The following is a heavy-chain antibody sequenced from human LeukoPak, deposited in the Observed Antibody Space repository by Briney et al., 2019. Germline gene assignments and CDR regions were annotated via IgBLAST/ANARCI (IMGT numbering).Heavy chain of an antibody. D-gene: IGHD1-26*01. Sequence: ASVKVSCKASGCTFTGYYMHWVRQAPGQGLEWMGWINPNSGVTNYAQKFQGRVTMTRDTSISTAYMELSRLRSDDTAVYYCARDDSGSCYNYWGQGTLVTVSS. V-gene: IGHV1-2*02. J-gene: IGHJ4*02. CDR2: INPNSGVT. CDR1: GCTFTGYY. CDR3: ARDDSGSCYNY.